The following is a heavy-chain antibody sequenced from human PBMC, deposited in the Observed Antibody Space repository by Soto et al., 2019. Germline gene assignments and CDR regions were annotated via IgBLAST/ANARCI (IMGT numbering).Heavy chain of an antibody. J-gene: IGHJ4*02. D-gene: IGHD1-1*01. CDR1: GYTFTSYG. V-gene: IGHV1-18*01. CDR3: ARGRYGDY. Sequence: QVHLVQSGAEVKKPGASVKVSCKASGYTFTSYGITWVRQAPGQGLEWMGWISAHNGNTDYAQKLQGRVIVTRDTSTSTAYMELRSMKSDDTAVYYCARGRYGDYWGQGALVTVSS. CDR2: ISAHNGNT.